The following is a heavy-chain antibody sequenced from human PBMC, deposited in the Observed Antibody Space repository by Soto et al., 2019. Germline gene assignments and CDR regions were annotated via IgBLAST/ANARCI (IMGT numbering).Heavy chain of an antibody. CDR3: ARGRGRVVAATFDY. Sequence: SETLSLTCAVYGGSFSGYYWSWIRQPPGKGLEWIGEINHSGSTNYNPSLKSRVTISVDTSKNQFSLKLSSVTAADTAVYYCARGRGRVVAATFDYWGQGTLVTVSS. CDR1: GGSFSGYY. D-gene: IGHD2-15*01. CDR2: INHSGST. V-gene: IGHV4-34*01. J-gene: IGHJ4*02.